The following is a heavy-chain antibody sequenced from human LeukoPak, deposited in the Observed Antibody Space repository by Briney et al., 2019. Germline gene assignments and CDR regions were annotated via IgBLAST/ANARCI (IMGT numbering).Heavy chain of an antibody. CDR3: ASSRQYYYDSSGYYYGDAFDI. CDR1: GFTFSSYW. CDR2: IKQDGSEK. J-gene: IGHJ3*02. D-gene: IGHD3-22*01. Sequence: GGSLRLSCAASGFTFSSYWMSWVRQAPGKGLEWVANIKQDGSEKYYVDSVKGRFTISRDNAKNSLYLQMNSLRTEDTAVYYCASSRQYYYDSSGYYYGDAFDIWGQGTMVTVSS. V-gene: IGHV3-7*01.